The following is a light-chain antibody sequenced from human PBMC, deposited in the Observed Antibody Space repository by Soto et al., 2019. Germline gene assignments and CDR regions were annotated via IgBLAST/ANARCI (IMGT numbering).Light chain of an antibody. V-gene: IGKV3-20*01. CDR2: GAS. J-gene: IGKJ1*01. Sequence: IGLNQSPATLSLFTGASATISGLARQSVTKNNLNWYQQKPGQAPRLLIYGASIRATGIPDRFSGSGSGTDFTLTTSRLEPEDFAVYYCQQYGSSQTFGQGTKVDIK. CDR1: QSVTKNN. CDR3: QQYGSSQT.